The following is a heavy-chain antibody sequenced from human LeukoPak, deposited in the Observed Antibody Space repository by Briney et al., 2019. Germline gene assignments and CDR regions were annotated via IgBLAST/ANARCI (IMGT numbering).Heavy chain of an antibody. D-gene: IGHD3-10*01. CDR3: ARHQSYGSGTYYAPFDT. CDR1: VGFDRSRGYY. CDR2: SWYSGRT. V-gene: IGHV4-39*01. Sequence: PSDTLSLPCSVWVGFDRSRGYYGGWIRPPPINGQEGSGRSWYSGRTEENLALINRDTISVDTSRNQFFLKLSSLTAADTAVYYCARHQSYGSGTYYAPFDTWGQGILVTVSS. J-gene: IGHJ4*02.